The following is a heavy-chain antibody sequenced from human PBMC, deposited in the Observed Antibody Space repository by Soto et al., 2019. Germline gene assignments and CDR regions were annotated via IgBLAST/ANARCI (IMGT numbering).Heavy chain of an antibody. V-gene: IGHV2-5*02. CDR2: IYWDDDK. CDR1: GFSLSTSGVG. D-gene: IGHD3-22*01. CDR3: AHSRHYYDSSGYYNRPFHY. Sequence: QITLKESGPTLVKPTQTLTLTCTFSGFSLSTSGVGVGWIRQPPGKALEWLALIYWDDDKRYSPSLKSRLTITKDTSKNQVVLTMTNMDPVDTATYYCAHSRHYYDSSGYYNRPFHYWGQGTLVTVSS. J-gene: IGHJ4*02.